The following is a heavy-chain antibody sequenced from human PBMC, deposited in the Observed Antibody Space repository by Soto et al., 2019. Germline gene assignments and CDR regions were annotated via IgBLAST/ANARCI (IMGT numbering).Heavy chain of an antibody. V-gene: IGHV1-18*01. J-gene: IGHJ4*02. CDR1: GYTFTSYG. CDR2: IIAYNFNT. CDR3: ARSSSSGWYSDY. Sequence: ASVKVSCKASGYTFTSYGISLVRQAPVQVLELMVWIIAYNFNTNYAQKVQGRVTMTTYRSTSTSYMELRSLRSDDTSVYYCARSSSSGWYSDYWGRG. D-gene: IGHD6-19*01.